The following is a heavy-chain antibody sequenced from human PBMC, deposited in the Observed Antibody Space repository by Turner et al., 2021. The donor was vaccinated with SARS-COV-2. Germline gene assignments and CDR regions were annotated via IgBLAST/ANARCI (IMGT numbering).Heavy chain of an antibody. Sequence: QVRLVECGGGVVEPGRSVRLSCPASGFTFSTYARHWVRQAPGKGLEWVAVISYEGSDKYDADSVKGRFTISRDNSKNTLYLQMNSLRAEDTAVYYCAREDYYDSSGSLDYWGQGTLVTVSS. CDR1: GFTFSTYA. CDR2: ISYEGSDK. V-gene: IGHV3-30-3*01. D-gene: IGHD3-22*01. CDR3: AREDYYDSSGSLDY. J-gene: IGHJ4*02.